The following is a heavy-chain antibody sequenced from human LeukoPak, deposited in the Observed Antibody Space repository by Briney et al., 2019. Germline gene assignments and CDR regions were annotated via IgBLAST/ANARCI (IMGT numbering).Heavy chain of an antibody. J-gene: IGHJ4*02. Sequence: GGSLRLSCAGSGFIFNNYAMHWVRQPPGKGLKWVSVISWNSGSIDYADSVKGRFTISRDNAKNSLYLQMNSLRVEDTAFYYCAKDNRRHYTSGPNPDSLHWGQGALVTVSS. CDR3: AKDNRRHYTSGPNPDSLH. CDR1: GFIFNNYA. D-gene: IGHD6-19*01. V-gene: IGHV3-9*01. CDR2: ISWNSGSI.